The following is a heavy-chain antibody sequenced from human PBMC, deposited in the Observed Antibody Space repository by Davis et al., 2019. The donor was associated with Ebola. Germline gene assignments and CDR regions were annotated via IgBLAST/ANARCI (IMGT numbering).Heavy chain of an antibody. J-gene: IGHJ4*02. D-gene: IGHD3-10*01. Sequence: MPSETLSLTCAVYGGSLSGYYWGWIRQPPGKGLEWIGSIYYSGSTYYNPSLKSRVTISVDTSKNQFSLNLRSVTAADTAVYYCARGGFRDSFDYWGQGTLVTVSS. V-gene: IGHV4-34*01. CDR3: ARGGFRDSFDY. CDR1: GGSLSGYY. CDR2: IYYSGST.